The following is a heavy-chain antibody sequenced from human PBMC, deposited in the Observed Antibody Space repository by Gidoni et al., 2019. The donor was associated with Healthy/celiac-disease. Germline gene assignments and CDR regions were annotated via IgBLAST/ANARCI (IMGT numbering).Heavy chain of an antibody. Sequence: EVQLVESGGGLVKPGGSLRPSCAASGFTFSSYSMNWVRQAPGKGREWVSAISSSSSYIYYADSVKGRFTISRDNAKNSLYLQMNSRRAEDTAVYYCARVQLYGSGRYGMDVWGQGTTVTVSS. CDR2: ISSSSSYI. J-gene: IGHJ6*02. V-gene: IGHV3-21*01. CDR1: GFTFSSYS. CDR3: ARVQLYGSGRYGMDV. D-gene: IGHD3-10*01.